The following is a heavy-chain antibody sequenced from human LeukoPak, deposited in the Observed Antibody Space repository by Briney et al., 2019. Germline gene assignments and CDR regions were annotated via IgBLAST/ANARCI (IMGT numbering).Heavy chain of an antibody. J-gene: IGHJ4*02. CDR1: GFPFSNYA. CDR2: ISGSGDTK. CDR3: AKDSCGGDCYLFDY. D-gene: IGHD2-21*02. Sequence: GGSLRLSCAASGFPFSNYAMSGVRQAPGKGLEGVSAISGSGDTKYSADSVKGRLAISRDNSKNTLFLQMSSLRAEDTAVYYCAKDSCGGDCYLFDYWGQGTLVTVSS. V-gene: IGHV3-23*01.